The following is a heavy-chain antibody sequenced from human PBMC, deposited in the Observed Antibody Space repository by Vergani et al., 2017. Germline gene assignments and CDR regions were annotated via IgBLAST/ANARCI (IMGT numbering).Heavy chain of an antibody. Sequence: QLQLQESGPGLVKPSETLSLTCTVSGGSISSSSYYWGWIRQPPGKGLEWIGSIYYSGSTYYNPSLKSRVTISVDTSKNQFSLKLSSVTAADTAVYYWASLRGYSYGPHPPFDYWGQGTLVTVSS. J-gene: IGHJ4*02. CDR3: ASLRGYSYGPHPPFDY. D-gene: IGHD5-18*01. CDR2: IYYSGST. CDR1: GGSISSSSYY. V-gene: IGHV4-39*01.